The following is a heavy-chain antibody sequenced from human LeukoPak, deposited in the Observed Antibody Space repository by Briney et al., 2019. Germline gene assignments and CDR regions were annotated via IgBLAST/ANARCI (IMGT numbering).Heavy chain of an antibody. CDR1: GYTFTSYG. CDR2: MNPNSGKT. J-gene: IGHJ2*01. CDR3: ASLIQNVYYGSEGAGYFDL. D-gene: IGHD3-10*01. Sequence: ASVKVSCKASGYTFTSYGISWVRQATGQGREWMGWMNPNSGKTGYAQRFQGRVTMTRNTSITTAYMELSSLRSEDTAMYYCASLIQNVYYGSEGAGYFDLWGRGTLVTVSS. V-gene: IGHV1-8*02.